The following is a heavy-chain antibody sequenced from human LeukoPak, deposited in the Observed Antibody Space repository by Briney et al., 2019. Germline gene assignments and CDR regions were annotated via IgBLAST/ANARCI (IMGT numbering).Heavy chain of an antibody. CDR2: MNPNSGNT. CDR1: GYTFTSYD. CDR3: ARGDMLYYDFWSGYDY. D-gene: IGHD3-3*01. Sequence: APVKVSCKASGYTFTSYDINWVRQATGQGLEWMGWMNPNSGNTGYAQKFQGRVTITRNTSISTAYMELSSLRSEDTAVYYCARGDMLYYDFWSGYDYWGQGTLVTVSS. J-gene: IGHJ4*02. V-gene: IGHV1-8*03.